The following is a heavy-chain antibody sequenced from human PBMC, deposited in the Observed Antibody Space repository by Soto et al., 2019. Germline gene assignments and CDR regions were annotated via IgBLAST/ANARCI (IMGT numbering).Heavy chain of an antibody. CDR2: IYYRGNT. Sequence: SETLSLTCSVSGDSINSDKYYWGWIRQPPGKGLEWIGSIYYRGNTYYNPSLQTRVTISLDKSKSQFSLRLNPVTAADSAVYFCARREGLATISYYFDFWGKGAQVTVPS. CDR3: ARREGLATISYYFDF. D-gene: IGHD3-9*01. V-gene: IGHV4-39*01. CDR1: GDSINSDKYY. J-gene: IGHJ4*02.